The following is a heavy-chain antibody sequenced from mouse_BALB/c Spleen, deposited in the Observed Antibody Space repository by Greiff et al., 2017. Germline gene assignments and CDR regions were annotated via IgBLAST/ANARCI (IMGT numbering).Heavy chain of an antibody. CDR3: ARRGYGSSNWYFDV. D-gene: IGHD1-1*01. J-gene: IGHJ1*01. CDR2: ISYSGST. Sequence: DVQLQESGPSLVKPSQTLSLTCSVTGDSITSGYWNWIRKFPGNKLEYMGYISYSGSTYYNPSLKSRISITRDTSKNQYYLQLNSVTTEDTATYYCARRGYGSSNWYFDVWGAGTTVTVSS. CDR1: GDSITSGY. V-gene: IGHV3-8*02.